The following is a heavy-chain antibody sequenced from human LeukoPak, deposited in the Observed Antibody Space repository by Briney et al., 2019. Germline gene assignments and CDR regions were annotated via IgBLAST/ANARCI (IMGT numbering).Heavy chain of an antibody. CDR2: INHSGSS. V-gene: IGHV4-34*10. J-gene: IGHJ4*02. CDR3: ARYFCPNGLCSHFDY. Sequence: SETLSLTCAVYGGSFSGYYWSWIRQPPGKGLEWIGEINHSGSSSYNPSLKSRVTMSVDTSKNQFSLKMSSVTAADTAIYYCARYFCPNGLCSHFDYWGQGTLVTVSS. CDR1: GGSFSGYY. D-gene: IGHD2-8*01.